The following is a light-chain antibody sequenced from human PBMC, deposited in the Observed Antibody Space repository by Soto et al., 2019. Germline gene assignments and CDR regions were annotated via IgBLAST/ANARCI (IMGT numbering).Light chain of an antibody. CDR1: QSVSSSY. V-gene: IGKV3-20*01. CDR2: DAS. J-gene: IGKJ3*01. CDR3: QHYGTSAL. Sequence: EIVLTQSPGTLSLSPGERATLCCRASQSVSSSYLAWYQQKPGQAPRLLIYDASRATGIPDRFSASGSGTDFTLTITRLEPEDFAVYYCQHYGTSALFGPGTKVDI.